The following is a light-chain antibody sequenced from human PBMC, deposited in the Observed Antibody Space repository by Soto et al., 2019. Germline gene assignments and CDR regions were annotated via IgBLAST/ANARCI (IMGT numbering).Light chain of an antibody. V-gene: IGLV1-44*01. J-gene: IGLJ1*01. CDR1: SPNIGRNP. CDR2: NNY. Sequence: QAVLTQPPSASATPGQRVTISCSGRSPNIGRNPVHWYQQLPGTAPKLVIYNNYQRPSGVPDRFSGSKSGTSASLAISGLQSDDEADYYCAAWDDSLNGYVFATGTKVTVL. CDR3: AAWDDSLNGYV.